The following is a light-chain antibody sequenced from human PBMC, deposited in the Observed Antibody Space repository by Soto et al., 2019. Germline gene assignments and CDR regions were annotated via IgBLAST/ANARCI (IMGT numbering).Light chain of an antibody. Sequence: EILLTQSPATLPVSPVERATLSCSSSQSVGSNLAWFQQKPGQAPRLLIYDASNRATGIPARFSGSGSGTDFTLTISSLQSEDFAVYYCQQYNNWPPITFGQGTRREIK. CDR1: QSVGSN. CDR3: QQYNNWPPIT. V-gene: IGKV3D-15*01. CDR2: DAS. J-gene: IGKJ5*01.